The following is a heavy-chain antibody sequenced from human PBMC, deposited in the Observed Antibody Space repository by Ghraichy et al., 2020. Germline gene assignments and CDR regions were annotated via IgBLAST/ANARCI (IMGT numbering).Heavy chain of an antibody. Sequence: SETLSLTCTVSGGSISSYYWSWIRQPPGKGLEWIGYIYYSGSTNYNPSLKSRVTISVDTSKNQFSLKLSSVTAADTAVYYCARDVGARGGCCSGGSCDSAANWFDPWGQGTLVTVSS. V-gene: IGHV4-59*01. CDR2: IYYSGST. CDR1: GGSISSYY. J-gene: IGHJ5*02. CDR3: ARDVGARGGCCSGGSCDSAANWFDP. D-gene: IGHD2-15*01.